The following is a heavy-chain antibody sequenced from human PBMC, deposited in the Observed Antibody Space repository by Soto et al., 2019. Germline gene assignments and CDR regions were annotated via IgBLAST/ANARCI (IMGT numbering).Heavy chain of an antibody. V-gene: IGHV1-18*01. Sequence: ASVKVSCKASGYTFTSYGISWVRQAPGQGLEWMGWISAYNGNTNYAQKLQGRVTMTTDTSTSTAYMELRSLRSDDTAVYYCARLYYCSGGSCYEGPWFDPWGQGTLVTVSS. CDR2: ISAYNGNT. J-gene: IGHJ5*02. D-gene: IGHD2-15*01. CDR1: GYTFTSYG. CDR3: ARLYYCSGGSCYEGPWFDP.